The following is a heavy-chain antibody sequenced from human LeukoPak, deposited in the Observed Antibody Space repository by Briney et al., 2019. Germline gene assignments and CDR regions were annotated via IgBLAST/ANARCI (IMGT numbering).Heavy chain of an antibody. J-gene: IGHJ3*02. CDR3: ARVWWELEDGPAFDI. V-gene: IGHV4-59*01. Sequence: SETLSLTCIVSGGSISSYYWSWIRQPPGKGLEWIGYIYYSGSTNYNPSLKSRVTISVDTSKNQFSLKLSSVTAADTAVYYCARVWWELEDGPAFDIWGQGTMVTVSS. CDR2: IYYSGST. CDR1: GGSISSYY. D-gene: IGHD1-26*01.